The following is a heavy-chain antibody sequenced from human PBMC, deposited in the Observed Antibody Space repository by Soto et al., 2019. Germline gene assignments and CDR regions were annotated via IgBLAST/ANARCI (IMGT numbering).Heavy chain of an antibody. Sequence: TSETLSLTCTVSGGSISSYYWSWIRQPPGKGLEWIGYIYYSGSTNYNPSLKSRVTISVDTSKNQFSLKLSSVTAADTAVYYCARAQIYYYGMDVWGQGTTVTSP. J-gene: IGHJ6*02. CDR3: ARAQIYYYGMDV. CDR1: GGSISSYY. V-gene: IGHV4-59*01. CDR2: IYYSGST.